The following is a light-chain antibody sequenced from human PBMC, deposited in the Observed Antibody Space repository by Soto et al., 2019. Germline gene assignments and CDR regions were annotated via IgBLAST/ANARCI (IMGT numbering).Light chain of an antibody. CDR2: EGT. CDR3: NSYAGSFNWV. CDR1: SSDVGGYNY. Sequence: QSAMTQPPSASGSPGQTVTISCTGTSSDVGGYNYVSWYQQHPGKAPKLMIYEGTKRPSGVPDRFSGSKSGNTASLTVSGLQAEDEPDYYCNSYAGSFNWVFGGGTKVTLL. V-gene: IGLV2-8*01. J-gene: IGLJ3*02.